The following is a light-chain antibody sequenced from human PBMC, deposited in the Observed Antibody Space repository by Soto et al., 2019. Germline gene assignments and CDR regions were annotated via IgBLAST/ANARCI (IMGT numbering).Light chain of an antibody. CDR2: GAF. Sequence: EKVMTQSPATLSVSPGERATLSCRASQNVNSNLAWYQQKPGQAPRLLIYGAFSRATGIPARFTGSGSGTEFTLTISSLQSEDFAVYYCQQYNNWPRTFGQGTKVEVK. J-gene: IGKJ1*01. CDR1: QNVNSN. CDR3: QQYNNWPRT. V-gene: IGKV3-15*01.